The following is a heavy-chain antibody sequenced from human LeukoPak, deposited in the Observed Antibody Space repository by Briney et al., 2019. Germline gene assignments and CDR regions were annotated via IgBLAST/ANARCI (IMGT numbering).Heavy chain of an antibody. D-gene: IGHD2-15*01. CDR3: ARPYCSGGSCYPVFDY. CDR1: GFTFSSYG. V-gene: IGHV3-33*01. J-gene: IGHJ4*02. CDR2: IWYDGSNK. Sequence: RRSLRLSCAASGFTFSSYGMHWVRQAPGKGLEWVAVIWYDGSNKYYADSVKGRFTISRDNSKNTLYLQMNSLRAEDTAVYYCARPYCSGGSCYPVFDYWGQGTLVTVSS.